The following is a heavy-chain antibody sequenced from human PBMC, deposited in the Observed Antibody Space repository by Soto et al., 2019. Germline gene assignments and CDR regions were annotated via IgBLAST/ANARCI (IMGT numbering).Heavy chain of an antibody. CDR2: RNPNSGNT. CDR1: GYTFTSYD. J-gene: IGHJ3*02. V-gene: IGHV1-8*01. Sequence: QVQLVQSGAEVKKPGASVKVSCKASGYTFTSYDINWVRQATGQGLEGMGWRNPNSGNTGYAQKFQGRVTMTRNTSISTAYMELSSLRSEDTAVYYCARDGPLSYDYIWGSYRLNDAFDIWGQGTMVTVSS. D-gene: IGHD3-16*02. CDR3: ARDGPLSYDYIWGSYRLNDAFDI.